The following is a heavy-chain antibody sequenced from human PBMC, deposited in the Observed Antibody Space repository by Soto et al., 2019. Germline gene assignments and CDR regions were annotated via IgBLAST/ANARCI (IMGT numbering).Heavy chain of an antibody. D-gene: IGHD1-26*01. CDR3: ARDQLASSVSGYYGMDV. CDR1: GDSIRSGNHY. V-gene: IGHV4-61*01. J-gene: IGHJ6*02. Sequence: PSETLSLTCTVSGDSIRSGNHYWSWIRQPPGKGLEWIGYIYYSGSTNYNPSLKSRVTISVDTSKNQFSLKLSSVTAADTAVYYCARDQLASSVSGYYGMDVWGQGTTVTVSS. CDR2: IYYSGST.